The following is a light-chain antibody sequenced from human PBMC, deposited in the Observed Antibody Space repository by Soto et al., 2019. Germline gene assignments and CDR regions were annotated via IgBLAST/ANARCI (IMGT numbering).Light chain of an antibody. J-gene: IGKJ1*01. Sequence: EIVLTQSPGTVSLTPGERATLSCRASQSVSSSQLAWYQHKPGQAPRLLIYDASRRATGIPDRFSGSGSGTDFTLTISRLEPGDFGVYFCQQYGSSPSWTFGQGTKVDI. CDR2: DAS. CDR3: QQYGSSPSWT. V-gene: IGKV3-20*01. CDR1: QSVSSSQ.